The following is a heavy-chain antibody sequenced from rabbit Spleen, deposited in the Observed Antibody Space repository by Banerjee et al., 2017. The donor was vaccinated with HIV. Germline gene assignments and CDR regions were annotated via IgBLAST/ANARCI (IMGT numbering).Heavy chain of an antibody. D-gene: IGHD8-1*01. CDR2: IYTGSSDST. CDR1: GFDFSNYG. CDR3: ARDSGSSFSSYGMDL. V-gene: IGHV1S45*01. Sequence: QEQLVEYGGGLVQPGGSLKLSCKASGFDFSNYGVSWVRQAPGKGLEWIACIYTGSSDSTYYASWAKGRFTISKTSSTTVTLQMTSLTAADTATYFCARDSGSSFSSYGMDLWGPGTLVTVS. J-gene: IGHJ6*01.